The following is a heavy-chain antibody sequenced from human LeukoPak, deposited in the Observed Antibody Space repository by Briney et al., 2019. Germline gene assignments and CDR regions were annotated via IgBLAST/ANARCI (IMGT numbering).Heavy chain of an antibody. Sequence: GGSLSLSCAASGFTFSSYSMNWVRQAPGKGLEWVSSISSSSSYIYYADSVKGRFTISRDNAKNSLYLQVNSLRAEDTAVYYCARGRIAVAGQEKIDYWGQGTLVTVSS. CDR1: GFTFSSYS. CDR2: ISSSSSYI. CDR3: ARGRIAVAGQEKIDY. J-gene: IGHJ4*02. V-gene: IGHV3-21*01. D-gene: IGHD6-19*01.